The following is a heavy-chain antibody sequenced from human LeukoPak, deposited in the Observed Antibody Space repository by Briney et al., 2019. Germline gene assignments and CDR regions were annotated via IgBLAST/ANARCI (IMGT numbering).Heavy chain of an antibody. D-gene: IGHD1/OR15-1a*01. V-gene: IGHV4-59*01. CDR1: GGSISSNT. CDR2: ISYSGST. CDR3: VRAMTGTMYSFDI. J-gene: IGHJ3*02. Sequence: SETLYLTCTVPGGSISSNTWSWIGQTPGKGLEWFGYISYSGSTKYDPSLKSRLTISVDTSENQFSMKLRSVTAADTAVYYCVRAMTGTMYSFDIWGRGTMLTLPS.